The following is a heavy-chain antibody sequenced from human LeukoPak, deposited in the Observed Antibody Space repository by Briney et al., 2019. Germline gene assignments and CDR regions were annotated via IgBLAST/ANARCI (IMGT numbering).Heavy chain of an antibody. V-gene: IGHV4-34*01. D-gene: IGHD6-13*01. CDR2: INHSGST. CDR3: ARRRGGNSSSWYGSRYYYYYYMDV. J-gene: IGHJ6*03. CDR1: GGSFSGYY. Sequence: PSETLSLTCAVYGGSFSGYYWSWIRQPPGKGLEWIGEINHSGSTNYNPSLKSRVTISVDTSKNQFSLKLSSVTAADTAVYYCARRRGGNSSSWYGSRYYYYYYMDVWGKGTTVTISS.